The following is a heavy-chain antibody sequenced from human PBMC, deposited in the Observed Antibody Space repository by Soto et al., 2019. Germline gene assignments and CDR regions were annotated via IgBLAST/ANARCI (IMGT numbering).Heavy chain of an antibody. CDR1: GYTLTELS. D-gene: IGHD3-16*01. Sequence: ASVKVSCKVSGYTLTELSMQWVRQAPGKGLEWMGGFDPEDGETIYAQKFQGRVTMTEDTSTDTAYMELSSLRSEDTAVYYCATDSPPGDYIWGSYRAYYFDYWGQGTLVTVSS. J-gene: IGHJ4*02. CDR2: FDPEDGET. V-gene: IGHV1-24*01. CDR3: ATDSPPGDYIWGSYRAYYFDY.